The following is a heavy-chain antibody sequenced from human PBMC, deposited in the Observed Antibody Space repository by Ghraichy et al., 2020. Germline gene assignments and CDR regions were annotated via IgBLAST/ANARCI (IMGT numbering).Heavy chain of an antibody. V-gene: IGHV1-69*02. CDR2: IIPILGIA. J-gene: IGHJ3*02. Sequence: SVKVSCKASGGTFSSYTISWVRQAPGQGLEWMGRIIPILGIANYAQKFQGRVTITADKSTSTAYMELSSLRSEDTAVYYCARHRYCSITSCYRLSRGDAFDIWVQGTMVTVSS. D-gene: IGHD2-2*01. CDR1: GGTFSSYT. CDR3: ARHRYCSITSCYRLSRGDAFDI.